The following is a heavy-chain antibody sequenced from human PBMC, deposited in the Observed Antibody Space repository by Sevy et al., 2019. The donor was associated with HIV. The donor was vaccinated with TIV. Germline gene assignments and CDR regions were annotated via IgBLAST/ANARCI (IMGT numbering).Heavy chain of an antibody. D-gene: IGHD3-22*01. CDR1: GFTFSNAW. CDR3: TSRLTDYYDSSKDYYHGMDV. CDR2: IKSKTDGGTT. V-gene: IGHV3-15*01. J-gene: IGHJ6*02. Sequence: GGSLRLSCAASGFTFSNAWMSWVRQAPGKGLEWVGRIKSKTDGGTTDYAAPVKGRFTISRDDSKNTLYLQMNSLKTEDTAVYYCTSRLTDYYDSSKDYYHGMDVWGQGTTVTVSS.